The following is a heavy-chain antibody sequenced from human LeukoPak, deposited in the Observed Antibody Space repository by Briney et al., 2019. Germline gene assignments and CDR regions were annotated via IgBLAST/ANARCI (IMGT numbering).Heavy chain of an antibody. D-gene: IGHD2-2*02. Sequence: LRLSCAASGFTLDDYAVLWLRGAPERALVCVTDISWNSGSIGYADSVKGRFTISRDNAKNSLYLQMNSLRAEDTALYYCAKDMVGYCSSTSCYSPMDVWGKGTTVTASS. V-gene: IGHV3-9*01. J-gene: IGHJ6*03. CDR2: ISWNSGSI. CDR1: GFTLDDYA. CDR3: AKDMVGYCSSTSCYSPMDV.